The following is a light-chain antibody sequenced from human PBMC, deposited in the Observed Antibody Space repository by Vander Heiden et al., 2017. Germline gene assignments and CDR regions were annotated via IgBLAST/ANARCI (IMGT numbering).Light chain of an antibody. CDR3: EQRATLHT. V-gene: IGKV3D-11*02. CDR2: DAS. Sequence: ILTPSPATVSFSPGDRSTLSCRDSQNVDHFLVWYQQKPGQGPRVVIYDASKIAPGSPARFRARGLGKDFTLTSSSPETENIATYYWEQRATLHTFQGASKAQ. CDR1: QNVDHF. J-gene: IGKJ4*01.